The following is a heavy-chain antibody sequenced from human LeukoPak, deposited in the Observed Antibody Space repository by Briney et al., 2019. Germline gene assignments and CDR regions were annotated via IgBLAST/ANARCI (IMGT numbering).Heavy chain of an antibody. V-gene: IGHV6-1*01. CDR3: ARDSFNSGQALGIEGSGWYSAFDI. D-gene: IGHD6-19*01. CDR1: GDSVSSNSAA. Sequence: SQTLSLTCAISGDSVSSNSAAWNWIRQSPSRGLEWLGRTYYRSKWYNDYAVSVKSRITINPDTSKNQFSLQLNSVTPEDTAVYYCARDSFNSGQALGIEGSGWYSAFDIWGQGTMVTVSS. J-gene: IGHJ3*02. CDR2: TYYRSKWYN.